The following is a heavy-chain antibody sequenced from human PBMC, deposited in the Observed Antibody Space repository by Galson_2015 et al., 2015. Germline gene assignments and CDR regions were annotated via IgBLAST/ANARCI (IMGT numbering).Heavy chain of an antibody. CDR2: ISSSSSYT. CDR1: GFTFSDYY. D-gene: IGHD6-13*01. CDR3: AKLASSSWYIGYYYYMDV. V-gene: IGHV3-11*03. Sequence: SLRLSCAASGFTFSDYYMSWIRQAPGKGLEWVSYISSSSSYTNYADSVKGRFTISRDNSKNTLYLQMNSLRAEDTAVYYCAKLASSSWYIGYYYYMDVWGKGTTVTVSS. J-gene: IGHJ6*03.